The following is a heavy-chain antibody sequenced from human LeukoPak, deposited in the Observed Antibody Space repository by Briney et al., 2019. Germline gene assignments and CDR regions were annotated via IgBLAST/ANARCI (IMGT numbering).Heavy chain of an antibody. CDR3: ARYCSGGSCFDC. V-gene: IGHV3-7*03. CDR2: INQDGGEK. J-gene: IGHJ4*02. CDR1: GFTFSTYW. Sequence: GGSLRLSCATSGFTFSTYWMSWVRQAPGKGLEWVANINQDGGEKYYVDSVKGRFTISRDNAKNSLYLQMNSLRAEDTAVYYCARYCSGGSCFDCWGQGTLVTVSS. D-gene: IGHD2-15*01.